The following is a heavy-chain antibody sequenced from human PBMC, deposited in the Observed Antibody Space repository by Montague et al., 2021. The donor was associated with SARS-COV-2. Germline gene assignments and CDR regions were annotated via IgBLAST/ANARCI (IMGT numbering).Heavy chain of an antibody. CDR2: MSGSGVRR. V-gene: IGHV3-23*01. D-gene: IGHD6-19*01. CDR3: AKDTATIRIAVALMDV. Sequence: SLRLSCAASGFIFNNYAMTWVRQAPGKELEWVSTMSGSGVRRDYADSVKGRFTISRDSSKNTLYLQMNSLRVEDTAVYYCAKDTATIRIAVALMDVWGQGTTVIVSS. J-gene: IGHJ6*02. CDR1: GFIFNNYA.